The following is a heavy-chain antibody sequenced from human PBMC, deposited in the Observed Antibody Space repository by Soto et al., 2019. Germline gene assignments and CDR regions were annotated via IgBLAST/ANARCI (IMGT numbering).Heavy chain of an antibody. CDR1: GFTFSSYE. CDR2: ISSSGSTI. J-gene: IGHJ3*02. CDR3: AREWVDGFDI. D-gene: IGHD1-26*01. V-gene: IGHV3-48*03. Sequence: EVQLVESGEGLVQPGGSLRLSCAASGFTFSSYEMNWVRQAPGKGLEWVSYISSSGSTIYYADSVKGRFTISRDNAKNSLYLQMNSLRAEDTAVYYCAREWVDGFDIWGQGTMVTVSS.